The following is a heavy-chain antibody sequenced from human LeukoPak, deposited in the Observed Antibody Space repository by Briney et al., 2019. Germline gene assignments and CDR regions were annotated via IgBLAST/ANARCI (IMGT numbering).Heavy chain of an antibody. Sequence: ASVKVSCKASGYTFTYYFIHWVRQAPGQGLEWMGRINPNSGGTKLAQKFQGRVTMTTDMSIDTAYMDLSRLTSDDTAVYYCARGTAITVFEYWGQGTLVTVSS. J-gene: IGHJ4*02. CDR2: INPNSGGT. CDR3: ARGTAITVFEY. D-gene: IGHD3-3*01. V-gene: IGHV1-2*06. CDR1: GYTFTYYF.